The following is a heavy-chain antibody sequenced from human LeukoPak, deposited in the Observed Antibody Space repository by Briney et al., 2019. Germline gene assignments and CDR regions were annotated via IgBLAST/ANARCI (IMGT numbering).Heavy chain of an antibody. CDR1: GFTFSSHG. V-gene: IGHV3-21*01. J-gene: IGHJ1*01. CDR3: ARVDNNGLYSEYFDH. D-gene: IGHD6-19*01. Sequence: GGSLRLSCVASGFTFSSHGMNWVRQAPGKGLEWVSSITSTSTYIYYGDSVKGRFTTSRDNAKNSLFLQMHSLRAEDTAVYYCARVDNNGLYSEYFDHWGQGTLVTVSS. CDR2: ITSTSTYI.